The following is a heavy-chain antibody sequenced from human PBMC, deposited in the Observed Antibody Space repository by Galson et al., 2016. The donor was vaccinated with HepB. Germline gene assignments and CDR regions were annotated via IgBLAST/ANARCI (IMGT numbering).Heavy chain of an antibody. J-gene: IGHJ4*02. Sequence: SLRLSCAASGFTFTNYTMNWVRQAPGKGLEWLSSISDNSTYIFYADSVKGRFTISRDNAKNSLYLQLNSLRAEDTAVYYCAREGGPYGHFDYWGQGTLVTVSS. D-gene: IGHD3-10*01. CDR1: GFTFTNYT. CDR2: ISDNSTYI. V-gene: IGHV3-21*01. CDR3: AREGGPYGHFDY.